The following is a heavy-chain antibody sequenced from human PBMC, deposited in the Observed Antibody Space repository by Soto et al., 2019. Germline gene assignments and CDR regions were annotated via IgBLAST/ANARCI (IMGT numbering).Heavy chain of an antibody. J-gene: IGHJ6*04. D-gene: IGHD2-2*01. V-gene: IGHV3-15*01. CDR1: GFTFSNAW. CDR2: IKSKTDGGTT. Sequence: EVQLVESGGGLVKPGGSLRLSCAASGFTFSNAWMSWVRQAPGKGLEWVGRIKSKTDGGTTDYAAPVKGRFTISRDDSKNTLYLQMNSLKTEATAVYYCAWEGYCSSTSCYAVVAAVSGKGPTVTVSS. CDR3: AWEGYCSSTSCYAVVAAV.